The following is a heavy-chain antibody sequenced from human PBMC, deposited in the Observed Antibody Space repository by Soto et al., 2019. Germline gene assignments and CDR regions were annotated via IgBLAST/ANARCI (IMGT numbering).Heavy chain of an antibody. CDR1: GYTFTSYA. CDR3: ARDSDYYGSGSYYDPASDYYYYGMDV. V-gene: IGHV1-3*01. CDR2: INAGNGNT. D-gene: IGHD3-10*01. Sequence: GASVKVSCXASGYTFTSYAMHWVRQAPGQRLEWMGWINAGNGNTKYSQKFQGRVTITRDTSASTAYMELSSLRSEDTAVYYCARDSDYYGSGSYYDPASDYYYYGMDVWGQGTTVTVSS. J-gene: IGHJ6*02.